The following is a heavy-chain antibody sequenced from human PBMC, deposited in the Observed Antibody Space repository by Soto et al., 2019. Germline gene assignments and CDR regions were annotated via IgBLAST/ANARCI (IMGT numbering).Heavy chain of an antibody. J-gene: IGHJ6*01. CDR3: AKDLIATGFAVVSGYYHGLGV. CDR1: GFTFRDYG. Sequence: GGPLRLSCAASGFTFRDYGVHWVRHAPDKGLEWVAFISNDATTKYYVDSVRGRFTISRDNSNNTLFLQMNSLRGDDTAVYYCAKDLIATGFAVVSGYYHGLGVWGLGTAV. D-gene: IGHD3-3*01. CDR2: ISNDATTK. V-gene: IGHV3-30*18.